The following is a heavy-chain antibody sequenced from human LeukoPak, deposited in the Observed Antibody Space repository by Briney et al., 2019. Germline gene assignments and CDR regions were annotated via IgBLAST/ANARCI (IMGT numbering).Heavy chain of an antibody. D-gene: IGHD3-3*01. V-gene: IGHV3-30*03. J-gene: IGHJ4*02. CDR2: ISNDGSRK. CDR3: ARDRAWNYFDY. CDR1: GFTLSRHG. Sequence: HPGGSLRLSCAPSGFTLSRHGMHWVRQAPGKGLEWVAIISNDGSRKYYAHSVEGRFTISRDNSKNTLYLQMDSLRAEDTAVYYCARDRAWNYFDYWGQGTLVTVSS.